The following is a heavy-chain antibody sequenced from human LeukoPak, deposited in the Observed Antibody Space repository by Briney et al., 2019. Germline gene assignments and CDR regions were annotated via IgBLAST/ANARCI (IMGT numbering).Heavy chain of an antibody. CDR1: GFTFSRYA. CDR2: ISGGGGHT. D-gene: IGHD3-22*01. Sequence: GGSLRLTCAGSGFTFSRYAMSWVRQAPGKGLEWVSGISGGGGHTYYADSVKGRFTISRDNSKNTLYLQLNNLRVEDTGVYYCAKDSGYDSSGFDYWGQGTLVTVSS. CDR3: AKDSGYDSSGFDY. J-gene: IGHJ4*02. V-gene: IGHV3-23*01.